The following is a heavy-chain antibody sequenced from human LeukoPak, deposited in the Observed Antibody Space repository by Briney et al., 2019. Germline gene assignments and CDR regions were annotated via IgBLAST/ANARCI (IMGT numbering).Heavy chain of an antibody. CDR1: GFTFDDYA. Sequence: GRSLRLSCAASGFTFDDYAMHWVRQAPGKGLEWVSGISWNSGSIGYADSVKGRFTISRDNAKNSLYLQINSLRAEDTALYYCAKDPYSSGWYYFDYWGQGTLVTVSS. CDR3: AKDPYSSGWYYFDY. CDR2: ISWNSGSI. V-gene: IGHV3-9*01. J-gene: IGHJ4*02. D-gene: IGHD6-19*01.